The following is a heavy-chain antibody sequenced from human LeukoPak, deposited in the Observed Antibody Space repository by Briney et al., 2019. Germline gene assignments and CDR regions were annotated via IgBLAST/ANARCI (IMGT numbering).Heavy chain of an antibody. Sequence: PGGSLRLSCAASGFTFSSYGIHWVRQAPGKGLEWVAFIRYDGSNKYNADSVKGRFTISRDNSKNTLYLQMNSLRAEDTALYYCAKGSIGYSHGYTDYWGQGTMVTVSS. CDR3: AKGSIGYSHGYTDY. V-gene: IGHV3-30*02. D-gene: IGHD5-18*01. J-gene: IGHJ4*02. CDR2: IRYDGSNK. CDR1: GFTFSSYG.